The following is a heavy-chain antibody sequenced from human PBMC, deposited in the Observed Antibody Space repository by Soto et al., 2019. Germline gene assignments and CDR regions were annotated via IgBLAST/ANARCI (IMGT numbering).Heavy chain of an antibody. CDR3: VRESGDNWDYEAY. CDR2: INTSGNT. J-gene: IGHJ4*02. V-gene: IGHV4-4*07. D-gene: IGHD1-7*01. Sequence: QVQLQESGPGLVRPLETLSLTCKVSGGSITSYRWSWIRQSAGKGLEWIGRINTSGNTHYNPSLKSRVTVSIDTSQNQFFLTVTSVTAADSAVYYCVRESGDNWDYEAYWGQGTPVTVSS. CDR1: GGSITSYR.